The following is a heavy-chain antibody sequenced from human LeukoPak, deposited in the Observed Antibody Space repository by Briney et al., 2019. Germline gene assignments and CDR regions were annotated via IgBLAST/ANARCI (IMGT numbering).Heavy chain of an antibody. J-gene: IGHJ4*02. CDR2: INPNSGGT. CDR3: ARDQVGARGCFDY. D-gene: IGHD1-26*01. V-gene: IGHV1-2*02. CDR1: GYTFTGYY. Sequence: ASVKVSCKASGYTFTGYYMHWVRQAPGQGLEWMGWINPNSGGTNYAQKFQGRVTMTRDTSISTAYMELRSLRSDDTAVYYCARDQVGARGCFDYWGQGTLVTVSS.